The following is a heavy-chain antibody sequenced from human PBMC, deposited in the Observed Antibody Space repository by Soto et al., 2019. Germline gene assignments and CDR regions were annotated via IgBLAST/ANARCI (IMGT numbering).Heavy chain of an antibody. CDR2: INPNSGGT. V-gene: IGHV1-2*04. CDR3: ARGYCSGGSCYWGDYYYGMDV. CDR1: GYTFTGYY. Sequence: GASVKVSCKASGYTFTGYYMHWVRQAPGQGLEWMGWINPNSGGTNYAQKFQGWVTMTRDTSISTAYMELSRLRSDDTAVYCCARGYCSGGSCYWGDYYYGMDVWGQGTTVTVSS. J-gene: IGHJ6*02. D-gene: IGHD2-15*01.